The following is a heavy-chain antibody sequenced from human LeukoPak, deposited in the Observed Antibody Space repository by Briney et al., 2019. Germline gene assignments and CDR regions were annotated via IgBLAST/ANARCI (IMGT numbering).Heavy chain of an antibody. CDR3: AREANWELRDFDY. V-gene: IGHV3-30-3*01. D-gene: IGHD1-26*01. CDR2: ISYDGSDK. J-gene: IGHJ4*02. CDR1: GITFSSYA. Sequence: GGSLRLSCAASGITFSSYAMHWVRQAPGKGPEWVAVISYDGSDKYYTDSVKGRFTISRDNSENTLYLQMNSLRAEDTAVYYCAREANWELRDFDYWGQGTLVTVSS.